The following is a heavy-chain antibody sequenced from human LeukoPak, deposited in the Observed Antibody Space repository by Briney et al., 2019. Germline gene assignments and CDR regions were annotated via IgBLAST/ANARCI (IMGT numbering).Heavy chain of an antibody. D-gene: IGHD3-3*01. CDR2: IKQDGSEK. V-gene: IGHV3-7*03. Sequence: GGSLRLSCAASGFTFSSYWMSWVRQAPGKGLEWVANIKQDGSEKYYVDSVKGRFTISRDNAKNSLYLQMNSLRAEDTAVYYCAKGLGSYYDFWSRSCYFDYWGQGTLVTVSS. CDR1: GFTFSSYW. J-gene: IGHJ4*02. CDR3: AKGLGSYYDFWSRSCYFDY.